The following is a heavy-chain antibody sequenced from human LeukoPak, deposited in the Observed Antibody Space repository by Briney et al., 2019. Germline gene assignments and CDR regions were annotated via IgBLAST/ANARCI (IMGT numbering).Heavy chain of an antibody. CDR2: IHYSGST. CDR3: GRAHGYSGSYWALEH. V-gene: IGHV4-30-4*01. CDR1: GDSISSGDYY. J-gene: IGHJ1*01. D-gene: IGHD1-26*01. Sequence: SETLSLTCTVSGDSISSGDYYWSWIRQPPGKGLERIGYIHYSGSTHYNPSLKSRVTMSVDTSKNQFSLNLRSMTAADTAVYFCGRAHGYSGSYWALEHWGQGTLVTVSS.